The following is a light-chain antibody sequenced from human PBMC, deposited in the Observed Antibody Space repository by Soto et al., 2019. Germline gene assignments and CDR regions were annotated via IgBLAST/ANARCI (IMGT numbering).Light chain of an antibody. CDR1: QSVRGN. Sequence: EIVMTQSPATLSVSPGERATLSCRASQSVRGNLAWYQQKPGQAPRLLIYGASTRATGIPARFSGSGSGTDFTLTISSLQYEDFAVYYCQQYNNWPPFTFGPGTKVDIK. J-gene: IGKJ3*01. CDR2: GAS. CDR3: QQYNNWPPFT. V-gene: IGKV3-15*01.